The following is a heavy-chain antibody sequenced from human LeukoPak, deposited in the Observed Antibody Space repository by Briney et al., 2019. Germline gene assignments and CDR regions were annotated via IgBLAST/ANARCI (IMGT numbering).Heavy chain of an antibody. CDR1: GFTFSNYW. CDR3: ARDSNWALDY. D-gene: IGHD7-27*01. V-gene: IGHV3-7*01. J-gene: IGHJ4*02. Sequence: SGGSLRLSCAASGFTFSNYWMRWVRQAPGKGLEWVANIKPDGGEKYYVESMKGRFTISRDNAKNSLFLQMSSLRAEDTAMYYCARDSNWALDYWGQGSLVTVSS. CDR2: IKPDGGEK.